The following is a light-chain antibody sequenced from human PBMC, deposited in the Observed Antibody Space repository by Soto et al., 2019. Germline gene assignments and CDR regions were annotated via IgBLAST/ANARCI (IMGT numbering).Light chain of an antibody. Sequence: QSALTQPASVSGSPGQSITISCTGTRRDVGGYNYVSWYQQYPGKSPKLLIYEVTHRPSGVSNRFSGSKSGNTASLTISGLQAEDEADYYCSSYTISNTLPFVFGTGTMLTVL. J-gene: IGLJ1*01. CDR2: EVT. CDR3: SSYTISNTLPFV. V-gene: IGLV2-14*01. CDR1: RRDVGGYNY.